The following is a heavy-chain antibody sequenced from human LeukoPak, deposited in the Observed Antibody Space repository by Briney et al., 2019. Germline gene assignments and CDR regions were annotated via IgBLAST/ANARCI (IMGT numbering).Heavy chain of an antibody. V-gene: IGHV3-48*03. CDR3: AELGITMIGGV. J-gene: IGHJ6*04. CDR2: ISSSGSTI. D-gene: IGHD3-10*02. Sequence: GGSLRLSCAASGFTFSNYEMNWVRQAPGKGLEWVSYISSSGSTIYYADSVKGRFTISRDNAKNSLYLQMNSLRAEDTAVYYCAELGITMIGGVWGKGTTVTVSS. CDR1: GFTFSNYE.